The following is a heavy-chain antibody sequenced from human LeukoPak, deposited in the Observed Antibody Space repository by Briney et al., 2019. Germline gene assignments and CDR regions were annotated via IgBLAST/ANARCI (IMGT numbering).Heavy chain of an antibody. CDR1: GGSISRYY. D-gene: IGHD1-26*01. J-gene: IGHJ4*02. CDR2: IYYSGST. Sequence: PAETLSLTCTVSGGSISRYYGSWIRQPRGKGREWRGYIYYSGSTNYTPSLTSRVTISVDTSKNQFSLKLSSVTAADTAVYYCASSGSQEGFDYWGQGTLVTVSS. V-gene: IGHV4-59*12. CDR3: ASSGSQEGFDY.